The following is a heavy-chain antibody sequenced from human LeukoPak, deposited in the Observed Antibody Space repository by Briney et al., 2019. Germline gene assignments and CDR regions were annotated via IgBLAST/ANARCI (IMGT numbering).Heavy chain of an antibody. CDR1: GGSFSGYY. V-gene: IGHV4-34*01. Sequence: SETLSLTCAVYGGSFSGYYWSWIRQPPGKGLEWIGEINHSGSTNYNPSLKSRVTISVDTSKNQFSLKLSSVTAADTAVYCCARGGLLWFGESYNWFDPWGQGTLVTVSS. CDR3: ARGGLLWFGESYNWFDP. D-gene: IGHD3-10*01. CDR2: INHSGST. J-gene: IGHJ5*02.